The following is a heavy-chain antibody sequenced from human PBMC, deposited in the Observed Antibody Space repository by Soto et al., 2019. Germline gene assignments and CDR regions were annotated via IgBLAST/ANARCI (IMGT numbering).Heavy chain of an antibody. CDR2: INAGSGNT. J-gene: IGHJ6*02. CDR3: ARGSHDYGYYSYGMDV. CDR1: GYSFTSYA. D-gene: IGHD4-17*01. V-gene: IGHV1-3*01. Sequence: ASVKVSYNGSGYSFTSYAMHWVRQAPGQRLEWMGWINAGSGNTKYSQKFQGRVTITRDTSASTAYMELSSLRSEDTAVYYCARGSHDYGYYSYGMDVWGQGTTVTVSS.